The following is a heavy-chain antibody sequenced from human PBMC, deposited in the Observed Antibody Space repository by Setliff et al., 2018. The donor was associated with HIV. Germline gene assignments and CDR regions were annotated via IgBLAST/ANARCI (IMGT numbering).Heavy chain of an antibody. D-gene: IGHD3-3*01. J-gene: IGHJ4*02. Sequence: SETLSLTCAVYGGSFSDYYWSWIRQPPEKGLEWIGEIKHSGSTNYNLSLKSRVTIAVDTSKNQFSLKLSSVTAADTAVYYCARGRRNRLFWSGYFTLWGQGTLVTVSS. CDR1: GGSFSDYY. CDR2: IKHSGST. CDR3: ARGRRNRLFWSGYFTL. V-gene: IGHV4-34*01.